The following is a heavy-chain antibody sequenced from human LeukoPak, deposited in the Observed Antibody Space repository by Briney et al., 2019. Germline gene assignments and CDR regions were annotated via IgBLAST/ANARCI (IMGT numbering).Heavy chain of an antibody. CDR2: IWYGGSNK. CDR1: GFTFSSYG. Sequence: PGRSLRLSCAASGFTFSSYGMHWVRQAPGKGLEWVAVIWYGGSNKYYADSVKGRFTISRDNSKNTLYLQMNSLRAEDTAVYYCAKDFSGDFWSGFLDYWGQGTLVTVSS. J-gene: IGHJ4*02. D-gene: IGHD3-3*01. CDR3: AKDFSGDFWSGFLDY. V-gene: IGHV3-30*18.